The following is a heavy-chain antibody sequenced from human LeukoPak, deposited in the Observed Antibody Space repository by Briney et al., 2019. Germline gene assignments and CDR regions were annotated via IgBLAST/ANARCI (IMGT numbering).Heavy chain of an antibody. CDR1: GFTFSSYS. CDR2: ISSSSSTI. V-gene: IGHV3-48*01. CDR3: AKASTLGSRLYSSGWYYFDY. Sequence: PGGSLRLSCAASGFTFSSYSMNWVRQAPGKGLEWVSYISSSSSTIYYADSVKGRFTISRDNSKNTLYLQMNSLRAEDTAVYYCAKASTLGSRLYSSGWYYFDYWGQGTLVTVSS. D-gene: IGHD6-19*01. J-gene: IGHJ4*02.